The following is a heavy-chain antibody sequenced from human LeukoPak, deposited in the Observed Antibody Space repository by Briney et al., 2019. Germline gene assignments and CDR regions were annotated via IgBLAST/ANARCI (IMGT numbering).Heavy chain of an antibody. CDR1: GYTFSSYA. CDR3: AKDAQLVDYYDSSGYSYYFDY. J-gene: IGHJ4*02. CDR2: ISGSGGST. D-gene: IGHD3-22*01. Sequence: GGSLRLSCSASGYTFSSYAMSWVRQAPGKGLEWVSAISGSGGSTYYADSVKGRFTISRDNSKNTLYLQMNSLRAEDTAVYYCAKDAQLVDYYDSSGYSYYFDYWGRGTLVTVSS. V-gene: IGHV3-23*01.